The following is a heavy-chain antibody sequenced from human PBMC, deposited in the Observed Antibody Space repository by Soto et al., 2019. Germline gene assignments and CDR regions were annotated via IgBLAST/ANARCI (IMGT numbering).Heavy chain of an antibody. CDR1: GFTFSSYA. CDR3: ARDLKRAPAAAGTS. J-gene: IGHJ5*02. CDR2: ISYDGSNK. V-gene: IGHV3-30-3*01. D-gene: IGHD6-13*01. Sequence: GGSLRLSCAASGFTFSSYAMHWVRQAPGKGLEWVAVISYDGSNKYYADSVKGRFTISRDNSKNTLYLQMNSLRAEDTAVYYCARDLKRAPAAAGTSWGQGTLVTVSS.